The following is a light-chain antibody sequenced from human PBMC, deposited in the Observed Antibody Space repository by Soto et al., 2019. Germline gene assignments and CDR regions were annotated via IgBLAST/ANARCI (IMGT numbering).Light chain of an antibody. CDR1: QSISSY. Sequence: EVVLTQSPDTLSLPPGERATLSCRASQSISSYLSWYQQKPGQAPRLLIYDASSRATGIPARFSGSESGTDFTITISSLEPEDFAVYYCQQLTDWPPQWTFGQGTKVEIK. V-gene: IGKV3-11*01. CDR2: DAS. J-gene: IGKJ1*01. CDR3: QQLTDWPPQWT.